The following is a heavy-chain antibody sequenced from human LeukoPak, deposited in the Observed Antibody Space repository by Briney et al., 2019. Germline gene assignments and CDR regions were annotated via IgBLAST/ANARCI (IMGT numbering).Heavy chain of an antibody. D-gene: IGHD6-13*01. CDR2: MNPNSGNT. CDR3: ARGPIAAAGYHFDY. J-gene: IGHJ4*02. CDR1: GYTFTSYD. V-gene: IGHV1-8*01. Sequence: ASVKVSCKASGYTFTSYDINWVRQATGQGLEWMGWMNPNSGNTGYAQKFQGRVTMTTNTSISTAYMELRSLRSEDTAVYYCARGPIAAAGYHFDYWGQGTLVTVSS.